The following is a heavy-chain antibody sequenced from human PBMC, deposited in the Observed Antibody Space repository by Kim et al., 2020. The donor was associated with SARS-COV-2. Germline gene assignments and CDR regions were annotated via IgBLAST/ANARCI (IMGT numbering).Heavy chain of an antibody. V-gene: IGHV6-1*01. Sequence: YNDYAVSVKSRIHINPDTSKNQFSLQLNSVTPEDTAVYYCASGLGGRFDPWGQGTLVTVSS. D-gene: IGHD3-16*01. J-gene: IGHJ5*02. CDR3: ASGLGGRFDP. CDR2: YN.